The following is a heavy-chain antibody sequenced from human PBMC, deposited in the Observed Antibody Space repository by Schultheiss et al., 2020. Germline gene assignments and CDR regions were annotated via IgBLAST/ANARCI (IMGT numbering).Heavy chain of an antibody. D-gene: IGHD4-23*01. Sequence: SETLSLTCAVYGGSFSGYYWSWIRQPPGKGLEWIGEINHSGSTYYNPSLKSRVTISVDTSKNQFSLKLSSVTAADTAVYYCAREVHGGNSGLHYWGQGTLVTVSS. J-gene: IGHJ4*02. CDR1: GGSFSGYY. CDR2: INHSGST. CDR3: AREVHGGNSGLHY. V-gene: IGHV4-34*09.